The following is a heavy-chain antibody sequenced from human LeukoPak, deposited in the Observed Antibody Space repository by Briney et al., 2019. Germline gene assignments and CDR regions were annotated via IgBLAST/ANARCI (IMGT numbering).Heavy chain of an antibody. CDR1: GGSISSYY. Sequence: SETLALTCTVSGGSISSYYWSWIRQPSGKGLEWIGYIYYSGSTNYNPSLESRVTISVDTSKNQFSLKLSSVTAADTAVYYCARYSSSFNDAFDIWGQGTMVTVSS. D-gene: IGHD6-13*01. CDR2: IYYSGST. V-gene: IGHV4-59*08. J-gene: IGHJ3*02. CDR3: ARYSSSFNDAFDI.